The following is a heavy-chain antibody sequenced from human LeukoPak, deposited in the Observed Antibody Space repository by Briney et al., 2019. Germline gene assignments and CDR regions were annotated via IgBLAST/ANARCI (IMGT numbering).Heavy chain of an antibody. J-gene: IGHJ4*02. D-gene: IGHD5-12*01. CDR3: AKGQSGYEPFDY. CDR1: GITLSNYG. CDR2: ISGSAGGT. V-gene: IGHV3-23*01. Sequence: PGGSLRLSCAVSGITLSNYGMSWVRQAPGKGLEWVAGISGSAGGTYYADSVKGRFTVSRDNSKNTLYLQMNSLRAEDTAVYYCAKGQSGYEPFDYWGQGTLVTVSS.